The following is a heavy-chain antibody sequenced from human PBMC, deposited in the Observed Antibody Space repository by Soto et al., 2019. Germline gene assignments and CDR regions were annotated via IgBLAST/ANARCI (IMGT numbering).Heavy chain of an antibody. D-gene: IGHD3-9*01. CDR2: ISSSSSTI. V-gene: IGHV3-48*01. Sequence: GGSLRLSCAASGFTFSSYSMNWVRQAPGKGLEWVSYISSSSSTIYYADSVKGRFTISRDNAKNSLYLQMNSLRAEDTAVYYCARDVLRYFDRLAAFDIWGQGTMVTVSS. CDR1: GFTFSSYS. J-gene: IGHJ3*02. CDR3: ARDVLRYFDRLAAFDI.